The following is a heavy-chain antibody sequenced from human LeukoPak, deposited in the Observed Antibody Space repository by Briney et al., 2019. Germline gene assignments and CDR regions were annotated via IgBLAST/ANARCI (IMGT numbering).Heavy chain of an antibody. D-gene: IGHD3-22*01. Sequence: GGSLRLSCVVSRLTFNSNAMYWVRQAPGKGLERVSGISVSGGSEYYADSVKGRFSVSRDNSKHTVYLQMNSLRAEDTAVYFCASHAHDYDSSGYFDSWGQGALVTVSS. CDR3: ASHAHDYDSSGYFDS. J-gene: IGHJ4*02. CDR1: RLTFNSNA. V-gene: IGHV3-23*01. CDR2: ISVSGGSE.